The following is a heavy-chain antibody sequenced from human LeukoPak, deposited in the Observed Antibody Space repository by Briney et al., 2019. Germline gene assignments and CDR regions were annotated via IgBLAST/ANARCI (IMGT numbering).Heavy chain of an antibody. V-gene: IGHV3-9*01. Sequence: GRSLTLSCSGSGFIFNNYAMHSVRQPPGKGPEWVSGRSWNSGTMDYADSVRGRFTISRYNAKNSLYLQMASLRVEDTPFYYCAKDNRRHYTRGPNPDSLHWGQGALVTVSS. D-gene: IGHD2-2*02. CDR1: GFIFNNYA. CDR2: RSWNSGTM. CDR3: AKDNRRHYTRGPNPDSLH. J-gene: IGHJ4*02.